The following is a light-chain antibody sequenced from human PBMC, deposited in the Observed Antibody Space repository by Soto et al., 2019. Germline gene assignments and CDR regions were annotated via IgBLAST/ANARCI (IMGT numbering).Light chain of an antibody. Sequence: EIVLTRSPGTLSLSPGERATLSCRASQTITPTFLAWYQQKPGQAPRLLIYGASSRATDIPDRFSGSGSGTDFTLTISKLEPEDFAVYYCQQFGVSPTFGGGTKVEIK. J-gene: IGKJ4*01. CDR1: QTITPTF. CDR2: GAS. V-gene: IGKV3-20*01. CDR3: QQFGVSPT.